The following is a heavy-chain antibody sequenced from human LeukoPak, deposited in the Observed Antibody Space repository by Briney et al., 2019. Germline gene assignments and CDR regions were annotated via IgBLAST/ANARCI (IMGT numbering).Heavy chain of an antibody. CDR3: ARVEGRGYSYDPFDY. Sequence: QPGGSLRLSCAASAFTVSNYGMHWVRQAPGKGLEWGAIIWYDGSNKYYADSVKGRFTISRDNSKNTLYLHMNSLTAEDTAVYYCARVEGRGYSYDPFDYWGQGSLVTVSS. V-gene: IGHV3-33*01. D-gene: IGHD5-18*01. J-gene: IGHJ4*02. CDR2: IWYDGSNK. CDR1: AFTVSNYG.